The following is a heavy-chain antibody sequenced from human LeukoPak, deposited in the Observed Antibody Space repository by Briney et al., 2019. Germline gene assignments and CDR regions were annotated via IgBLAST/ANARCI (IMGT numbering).Heavy chain of an antibody. CDR1: GFTFSSYA. D-gene: IGHD3-22*01. CDR2: TSGNGATT. CDR3: ARDYGYSPFDY. V-gene: IGHV3-23*01. J-gene: IGHJ4*02. Sequence: GGSLRLSCAASGFTFSSYAMSWVRHAPGRGLEWVSGTSGNGATTYYADSVKGRFTISRDNSKNTLYLQMNNLRAEDTAVYYCARDYGYSPFDYWGQGTLVAVSS.